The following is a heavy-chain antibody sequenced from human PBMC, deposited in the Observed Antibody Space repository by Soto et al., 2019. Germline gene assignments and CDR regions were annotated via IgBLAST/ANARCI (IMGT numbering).Heavy chain of an antibody. CDR3: ARGQDPMVRGVSGMDV. CDR2: INHSGST. Sequence: SETLSLTCAVYGGSFSGYYRSWIRQPPGKGLEWIGEINHSGSTNYNPSLKSRVTISVDTSKNQFSLKLSSVTAADTAVYYCARGQDPMVRGVSGMDVWGQGTTVTVS. J-gene: IGHJ6*02. D-gene: IGHD3-10*01. CDR1: GGSFSGYY. V-gene: IGHV4-34*01.